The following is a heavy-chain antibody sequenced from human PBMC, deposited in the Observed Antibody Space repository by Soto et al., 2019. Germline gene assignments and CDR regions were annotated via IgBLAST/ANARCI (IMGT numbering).Heavy chain of an antibody. CDR1: GFTFRSYG. Sequence: GGSLSLSCADSGFTFRSYGLPWVRQAPGKGLEWMAVISYDGRNKYYADAVKGRLTISRDNSKNTLYLQMSSLRAEDTAVYYCARDKSYYDFWSGYYYYYGMDVWGQGTTVTVSS. CDR2: ISYDGRNK. CDR3: ARDKSYYDFWSGYYYYYGMDV. J-gene: IGHJ6*02. V-gene: IGHV3-30*03. D-gene: IGHD3-3*01.